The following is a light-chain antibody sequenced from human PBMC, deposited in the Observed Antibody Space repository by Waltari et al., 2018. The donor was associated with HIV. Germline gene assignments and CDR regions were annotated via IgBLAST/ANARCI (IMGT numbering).Light chain of an antibody. J-gene: IGLJ2*01. Sequence: QSVLTQPPSVSAAPGQKVTISCSGRSSNVGHKYVSWYQQRPGTAPKLLMYENNERPSGIPDRFSGSKSGTSATLGITGLQTGDEADYYCGTWDSSLSAVVFGGGTKLTVL. CDR2: ENN. CDR3: GTWDSSLSAVV. V-gene: IGLV1-51*02. CDR1: SSNVGHKY.